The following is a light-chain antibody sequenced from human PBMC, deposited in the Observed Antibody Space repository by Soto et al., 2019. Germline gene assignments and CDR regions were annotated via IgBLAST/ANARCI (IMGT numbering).Light chain of an antibody. CDR3: QQYNDWPPVT. CDR1: QSVSSN. V-gene: IGKV3-15*01. CDR2: GAS. J-gene: IGKJ1*01. Sequence: MTQSPSSLSASVGDRATLSCRASQSVSSNLAWYQQKPGQAPRLLIYGASTRATGIPARFSGSGSGTEYTLTISSLQSEDSAVYFCQQYNDWPPVTFGQGTKVEIK.